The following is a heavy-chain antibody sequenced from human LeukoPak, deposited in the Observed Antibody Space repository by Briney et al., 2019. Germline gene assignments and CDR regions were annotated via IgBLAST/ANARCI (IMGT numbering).Heavy chain of an antibody. D-gene: IGHD3-22*01. Sequence: GASVKVSCKASGGTFSSYAISWVRQAPGQGLEWMGRIIPILGIANYAQKFQGRVTITADKSTSTAYMELSSLRSEDTAVYYCARAETYYDSSGYYGHWGQGTLVTVSS. CDR1: GGTFSSYA. J-gene: IGHJ4*02. V-gene: IGHV1-69*04. CDR2: IIPILGIA. CDR3: ARAETYYDSSGYYGH.